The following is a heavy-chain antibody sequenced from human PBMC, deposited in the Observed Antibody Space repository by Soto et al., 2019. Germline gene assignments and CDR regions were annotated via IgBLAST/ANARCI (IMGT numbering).Heavy chain of an antibody. Sequence: EVQLVESGGGLVQPGGSLRLSCAASGFTFSSYSMNWVRQAPGKGLEWVSYISSSSSTIYYADSGKGRFTISRDNAKNSLYLQMNSLRDEDTAVYYCARDFWSKFWGHGMDVWGQGTTVTVSS. D-gene: IGHD7-27*01. CDR1: GFTFSSYS. CDR2: ISSSSSTI. V-gene: IGHV3-48*02. CDR3: ARDFWSKFWGHGMDV. J-gene: IGHJ6*02.